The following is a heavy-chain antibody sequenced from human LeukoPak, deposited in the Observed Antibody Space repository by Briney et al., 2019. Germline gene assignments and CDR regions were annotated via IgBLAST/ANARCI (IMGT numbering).Heavy chain of an antibody. CDR1: GFTFDNYG. D-gene: IGHD6-19*01. Sequence: GSLRLSRAASGFTFDNYGMSWVRQAPGKGLEWVSGITWNGAYRGYADSVKGRFTISRDNAKNSLYLEMNSLRVEDTALYYCARRAVTGTIYYFDYWGQGTLVTVSS. V-gene: IGHV3-20*04. CDR3: ARRAVTGTIYYFDY. CDR2: ITWNGAYR. J-gene: IGHJ4*02.